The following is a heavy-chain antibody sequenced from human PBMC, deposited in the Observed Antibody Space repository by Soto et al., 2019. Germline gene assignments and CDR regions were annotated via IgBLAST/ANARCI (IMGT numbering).Heavy chain of an antibody. CDR3: ARFDSYDSSGYPN. Sequence: PGGSLRLSCVASGFTFSSYAMSWVRQAPGKGLAWVSASSGSGGSTYYADSVKGRFTISRDNSKNTLYLQMNSLRAEDTAVYYCARFDSYDSSGYPNWGQGTLVTVSS. J-gene: IGHJ4*02. V-gene: IGHV3-23*01. D-gene: IGHD3-22*01. CDR1: GFTFSSYA. CDR2: SSGSGGST.